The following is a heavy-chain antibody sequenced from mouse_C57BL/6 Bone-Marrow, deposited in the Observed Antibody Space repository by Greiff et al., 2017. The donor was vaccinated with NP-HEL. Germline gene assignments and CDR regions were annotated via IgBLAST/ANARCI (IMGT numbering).Heavy chain of an antibody. CDR3: ALLRILYYFDY. V-gene: IGHV1-9*01. D-gene: IGHD1-1*01. J-gene: IGHJ2*01. CDR1: GYTFTGYW. CDR2: ILPGGGST. Sequence: QVQLQQSGAELMKPGASVKLSCKATGYTFTGYWIEWVKQRPGHGLEWIGEILPGGGSTNYNEKFKGKATFTAYTSSTTAYMQLSSLTTEDSAIYYWALLRILYYFDYWGQGTTLTVSS.